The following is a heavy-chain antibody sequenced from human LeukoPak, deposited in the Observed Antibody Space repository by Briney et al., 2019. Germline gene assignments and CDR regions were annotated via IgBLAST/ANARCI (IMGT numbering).Heavy chain of an antibody. CDR3: AKAPSSGWSNSDY. D-gene: IGHD6-19*01. CDR1: GFTFSSFA. V-gene: IGHV3-23*01. CDR2: ISGSGGST. Sequence: PGGSLRLSCAASGFTFSSFAMSWVRQPPGKGLEWVSAISGSGGSTYYADSVKGRFTISRDNSKNTLYLQMNSLRAEDTAVYYCAKAPSSGWSNSDYWGQGTLVTVSS. J-gene: IGHJ4*02.